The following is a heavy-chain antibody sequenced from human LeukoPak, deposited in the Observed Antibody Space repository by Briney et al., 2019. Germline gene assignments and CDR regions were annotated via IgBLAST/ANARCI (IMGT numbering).Heavy chain of an antibody. D-gene: IGHD3-10*01. J-gene: IGHJ5*02. CDR3: AKDPGYGSGRTSAFDP. Sequence: GGSLRLSCAASAFPFSSYSISWVRQAPGKGLEWVSSISSSSAYIYYADSVRGRFTISRDNAKNSLYLQINSLRAEDTAVYYCAKDPGYGSGRTSAFDPWGQGTLVTVSS. CDR1: AFPFSSYS. CDR2: ISSSSAYI. V-gene: IGHV3-21*01.